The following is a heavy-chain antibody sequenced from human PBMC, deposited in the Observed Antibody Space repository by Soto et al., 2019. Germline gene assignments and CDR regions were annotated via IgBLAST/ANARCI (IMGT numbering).Heavy chain of an antibody. CDR2: ISGGGDAT. CDR1: GFTFSGYA. V-gene: IGHV3-23*01. CDR3: ARKVSGSTGRPDLWYFDL. D-gene: IGHD3-10*01. Sequence: EVQLLDSGGGLVQPGGSLRLSCAASGFTFSGYALTWVRQAPGKGLEWVSAISGGGDATFYADSVKGRFTISRDNSKNTLYLQMNTLRAEDTAVYYCARKVSGSTGRPDLWYFDLWGRGTIVTVSS. J-gene: IGHJ2*01.